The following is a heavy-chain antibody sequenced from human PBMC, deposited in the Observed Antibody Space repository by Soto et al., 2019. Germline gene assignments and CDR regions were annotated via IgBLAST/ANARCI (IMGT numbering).Heavy chain of an antibody. CDR2: IYYSGST. CDR1: CGSISSSSYY. J-gene: IGHJ4*02. V-gene: IGHV4-39*01. Sequence: SETLSLTCTVSCGSISSSSYYWGWIRQPPGKGLEWIGSIYYSGSTYYNPSLKSRVTISVDTSKNQFSLKLSSVTAADTAVYYCARQRLVRGVIGYWGQGTLVTVSS. D-gene: IGHD3-10*01. CDR3: ARQRLVRGVIGY.